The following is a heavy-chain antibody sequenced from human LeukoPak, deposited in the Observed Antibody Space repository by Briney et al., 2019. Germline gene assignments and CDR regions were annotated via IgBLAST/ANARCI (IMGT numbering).Heavy chain of an antibody. V-gene: IGHV3-66*01. CDR2: IYSGGST. CDR3: ARGFDSRFFND. CDR1: GFTVSSNY. Sequence: GGSLRLSCAASGFTVSSNYMSWVRQAPGKGLEWVSVIYSGGSTYYADSVKGRFTISRDNSKSTLYLQMNSLRAEDTAVYYCARGFDSRFFNDWGQGTLVTVSS. J-gene: IGHJ4*02. D-gene: IGHD3-22*01.